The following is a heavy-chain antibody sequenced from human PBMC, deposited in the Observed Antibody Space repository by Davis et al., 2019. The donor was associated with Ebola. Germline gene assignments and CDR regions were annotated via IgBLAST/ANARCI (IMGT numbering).Heavy chain of an antibody. CDR2: ISTYSGDT. J-gene: IGHJ4*02. V-gene: IGHV1-18*04. D-gene: IGHD3-16*01. Sequence: AASVKVSCKASGYSFTTYGFIWVRQAPGQGLEWVGWISTYSGDTKAAQSFQGRVTLTVDTSTTTAYMELRSLRSDDTAVYYCARDGAGMITFGGVHDYWGQGTLVTVSS. CDR1: GYSFTTYG. CDR3: ARDGAGMITFGGVHDY.